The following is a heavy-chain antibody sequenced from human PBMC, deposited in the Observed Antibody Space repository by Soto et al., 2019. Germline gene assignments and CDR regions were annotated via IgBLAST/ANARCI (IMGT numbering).Heavy chain of an antibody. CDR1: GFTVSSNY. V-gene: IGHV3-66*01. Sequence: LRLSCAASGFTVSSNYMSWVRQAPGKGLEWVSVIYSGGSTYYADSVKGRFTISRDNSKNTLYLQMNSLRAEDTAVYYCARDKYDYGSGLAIANNWFDPWGQGTLVTVSS. D-gene: IGHD3-10*01. J-gene: IGHJ5*02. CDR3: ARDKYDYGSGLAIANNWFDP. CDR2: IYSGGST.